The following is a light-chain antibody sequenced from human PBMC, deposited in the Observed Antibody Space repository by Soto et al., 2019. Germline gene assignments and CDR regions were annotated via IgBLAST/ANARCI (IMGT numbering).Light chain of an antibody. J-gene: IGKJ1*01. CDR1: QTISSH. CDR3: QQSYTTPIT. V-gene: IGKV1-39*01. Sequence: DIQMTQSPSSLSASVRDRVIITWRASQTISSHLNWYQQKPGKAPNLLVYAASSLQSGVLSRFTGSGSGTDFTLTISSLQPEDFATYFCQQSYTTPITFGQGTKVDIK. CDR2: AAS.